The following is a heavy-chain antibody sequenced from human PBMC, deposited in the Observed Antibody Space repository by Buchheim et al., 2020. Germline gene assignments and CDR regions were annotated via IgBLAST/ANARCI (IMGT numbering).Heavy chain of an antibody. CDR1: GFSFSKAW. J-gene: IGHJ6*02. Sequence: EVQLVESGGGLVKPGGSLRLSCAASGFSFSKAWMNWARQAPGKGLEWVGRIESNTDGGTTEYAAPVKGRFTIPRDDAKNTLYLQMNSLKTEDTAVYYCTAAYGMDVWGQGTT. CDR2: IESNTDGGTT. V-gene: IGHV3-15*07. CDR3: TAAYGMDV.